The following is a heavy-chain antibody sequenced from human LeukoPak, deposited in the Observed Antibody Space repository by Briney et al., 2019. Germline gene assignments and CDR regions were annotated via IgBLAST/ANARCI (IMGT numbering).Heavy chain of an antibody. CDR1: GGSFSGYY. J-gene: IGHJ4*02. V-gene: IGHV4-34*01. Sequence: PSETLSLTCAVYGGSFSGYYWNWIRQPPGKGLEWIGSIYYSGSTYYNPSLKSRVTISVDTSKNQFSLKLSSVTAADTAVYYCARLREIVWFGEVDYWGQGTLVTVSS. D-gene: IGHD3-10*01. CDR3: ARLREIVWFGEVDY. CDR2: IYYSGST.